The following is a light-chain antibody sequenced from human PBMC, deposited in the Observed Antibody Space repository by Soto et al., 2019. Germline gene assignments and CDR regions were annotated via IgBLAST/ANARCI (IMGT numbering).Light chain of an antibody. J-gene: IGKJ1*01. CDR3: QQYNNWPQT. CDR2: EVS. CDR1: ERLTGN. Sequence: EIVMTQSPATLSLSPGERATLSCRASERLTGNLAWYQHRPGQAPRLLIYEVSTRATYIPARFSGRGSRTEFTLTISSLQAEDSAVYYCQQYNNWPQTFGQGSKVDI. V-gene: IGKV3-15*01.